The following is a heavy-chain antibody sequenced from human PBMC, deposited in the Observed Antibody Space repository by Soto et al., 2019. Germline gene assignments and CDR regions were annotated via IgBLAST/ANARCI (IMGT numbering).Heavy chain of an antibody. CDR3: ARNSRTDFDY. Sequence: EVQLVESGGGLIQPGGSLRLSCAASGSTFSSYYMHWVRQAPGKGPVWVARISSDGSKTDYADSVKGRFTISRDNAKNTLYLQMNSLRVEDTAVYYCARNSRTDFDYWGQGTLVTVSS. CDR2: ISSDGSKT. D-gene: IGHD2-15*01. J-gene: IGHJ4*02. V-gene: IGHV3-74*01. CDR1: GSTFSSYY.